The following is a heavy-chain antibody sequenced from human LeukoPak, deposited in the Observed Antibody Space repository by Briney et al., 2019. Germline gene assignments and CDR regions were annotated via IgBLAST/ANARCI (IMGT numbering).Heavy chain of an antibody. J-gene: IGHJ4*02. D-gene: IGHD2-2*01. CDR1: GFTFSTYA. V-gene: IGHV3-64*01. Sequence: GGSLRLSCAASGFTFSTYAMYWVRRTPGKGLEYVSVISGNGVSTHYATSVKGRFTISRDNSKNTLYLQMGSMRAEDMAVYYCARDASDIVVVPAAVGPFDLWGQGTLVTVSS. CDR2: ISGNGVST. CDR3: ARDASDIVVVPAAVGPFDL.